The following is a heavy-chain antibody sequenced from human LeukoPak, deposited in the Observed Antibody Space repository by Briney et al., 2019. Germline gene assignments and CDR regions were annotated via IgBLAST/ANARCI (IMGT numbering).Heavy chain of an antibody. CDR1: GITFSDAW. CDR2: IRSKTDGGTT. CDR3: TTERSGAFDY. D-gene: IGHD3-3*01. Sequence: GGSLRLSCAASGITFSDAWMNWVRQAPGKGLEWVGRIRSKTDGGTTDYGAPVKGRFTISRDDSKNTLSLQMNSLETEDTAVYYCTTERSGAFDYWGQGTLVTVSS. J-gene: IGHJ4*02. V-gene: IGHV3-15*01.